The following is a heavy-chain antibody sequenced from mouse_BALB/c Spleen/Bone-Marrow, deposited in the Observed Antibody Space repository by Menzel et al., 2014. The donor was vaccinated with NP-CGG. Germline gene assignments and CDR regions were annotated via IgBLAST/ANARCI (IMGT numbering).Heavy chain of an antibody. CDR2: INPSTGYT. J-gene: IGHJ4*01. CDR3: ARGNTLYAMDY. Sequence: VQLVESGAELAKPGALVKMSCKASGYNFTSYWMHWVKQRPGQGLEWIGYINPSTGYTDYNQKFNDKATLTADKSSSTAYMQLSSLTSKVSAVYYCARGNTLYAMDYWGQGTSVTVSS. CDR1: GYNFTSYW. V-gene: IGHV1-7*01. D-gene: IGHD5-1-1*01.